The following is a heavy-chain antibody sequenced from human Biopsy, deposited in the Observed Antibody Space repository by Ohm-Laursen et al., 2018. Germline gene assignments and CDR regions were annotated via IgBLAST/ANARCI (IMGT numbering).Heavy chain of an antibody. CDR1: GFTFTSYG. V-gene: IGHV3-23*01. CDR2: IDSSSAST. D-gene: IGHD4-17*01. J-gene: IGHJ4*02. Sequence: GSLRLSCSASGFTFTSYGMHWVRQAPGKGLDWVSSIDSSSASTFYADSVKGRFTISRDNSKNTLFLQMNSLRAADTAIYYCASDLNGDPSAFDYWGQGTPVTVSS. CDR3: ASDLNGDPSAFDY.